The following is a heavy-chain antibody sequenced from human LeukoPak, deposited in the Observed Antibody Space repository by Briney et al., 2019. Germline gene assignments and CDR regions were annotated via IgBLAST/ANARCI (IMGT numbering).Heavy chain of an antibody. Sequence: GGSLRLSCAASGFTFSSYSMNWVRQAPGKGLEWVSYISSSSSTIYYADSVKGRFTISRDNAKNSQYLQMNSLRAEDTAVYYCARDRIQFANYYGSGSPYYFDYWGQGTLVTVSS. CDR1: GFTFSSYS. CDR3: ARDRIQFANYYGSGSPYYFDY. D-gene: IGHD3-10*01. CDR2: ISSSSSTI. J-gene: IGHJ4*02. V-gene: IGHV3-48*04.